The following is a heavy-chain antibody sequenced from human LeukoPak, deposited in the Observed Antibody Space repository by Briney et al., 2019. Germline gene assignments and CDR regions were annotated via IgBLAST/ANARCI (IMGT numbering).Heavy chain of an antibody. J-gene: IGHJ4*02. D-gene: IGHD1-26*01. CDR3: ARDRSYYENFDY. CDR2: ISSSSYI. Sequence: GGSLRLSCAASGFTFSSYSMNWVRQAPGKGLEWVSSISSSSYIYYADSVKGRFTISRDNAKNSLYLQMNSLRAEDTAVYYCARDRSYYENFDYWGQGTLVTVSS. CDR1: GFTFSSYS. V-gene: IGHV3-21*01.